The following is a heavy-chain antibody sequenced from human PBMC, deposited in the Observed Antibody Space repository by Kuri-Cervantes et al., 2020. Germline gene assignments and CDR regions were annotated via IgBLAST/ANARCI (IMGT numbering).Heavy chain of an antibody. J-gene: IGHJ5*02. D-gene: IGHD6-19*01. CDR2: MNPNSGNT. V-gene: IGHV1-8*01. CDR1: GYTSTSYD. Sequence: ASVKVSCKASGYTSTSYDINWVRQATGQGLEWMGWMNPNSGNTGYAQKFQGRVTMTRNTSISTAYMELSSLRSEDTAVYYCARGGTYSSGWFWPFDPWGQGTLVTVSS. CDR3: ARGGTYSSGWFWPFDP.